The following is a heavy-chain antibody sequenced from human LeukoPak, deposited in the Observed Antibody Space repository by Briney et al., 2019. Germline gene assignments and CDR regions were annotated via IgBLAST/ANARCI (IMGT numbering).Heavy chain of an antibody. V-gene: IGHV1-8*03. D-gene: IGHD5-18*01. CDR3: ARGGIQLWGGDY. CDR1: GYTFTSYD. J-gene: IGHJ4*02. Sequence: GASVKVSCKASGYTFTSYDINWVRQATGQGLEWMGWMNPNSGNTGYAQKFLGRVTITRNTSISTAYMELSSLRSEDTAVYYCARGGIQLWGGDYWGQGTLVTVSS. CDR2: MNPNSGNT.